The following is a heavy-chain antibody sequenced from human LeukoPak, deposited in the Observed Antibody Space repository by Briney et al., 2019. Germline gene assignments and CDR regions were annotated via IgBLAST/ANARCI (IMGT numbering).Heavy chain of an antibody. D-gene: IGHD2-15*01. CDR2: INPNSGGT. CDR3: ARVHTRYCSGGSCYNY. J-gene: IGHJ4*02. V-gene: IGHV1-2*02. Sequence: ASVKVSCKASGYTFTGYYMHWVRQAPGQGLEWMGWINPNSGGTNYAQKFQGRVTMTRDTSISTAYMELSRLRSDDTAVYYCARVHTRYCSGGSCYNYWGQGTLATVSS. CDR1: GYTFTGYY.